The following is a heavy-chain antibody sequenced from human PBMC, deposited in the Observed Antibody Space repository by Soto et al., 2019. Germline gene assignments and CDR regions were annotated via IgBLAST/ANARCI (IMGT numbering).Heavy chain of an antibody. CDR3: ARSRGGYFGY. Sequence: QVQLQESGPGLVKPSETLSLTCTVSGGSISSYYWSWIRQPPGKGLEWIGYSYYSGSTNYNPSLKSRVTISVATSKNQFSLQLSSVTAADTAVYYCARSRGGYFGYWGQGTLVTVSS. CDR1: GGSISSYY. D-gene: IGHD3-22*01. V-gene: IGHV4-59*01. J-gene: IGHJ4*02. CDR2: SYYSGST.